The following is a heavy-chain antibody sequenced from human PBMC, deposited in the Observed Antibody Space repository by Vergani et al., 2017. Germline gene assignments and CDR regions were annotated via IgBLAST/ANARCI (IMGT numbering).Heavy chain of an antibody. J-gene: IGHJ4*02. CDR2: ISWDGGST. D-gene: IGHD3-9*01. Sequence: EVQLMESGGVVVQPGGSLRLSCAASGFTFDDYAMHWVRQAPGKGLEWVSLISWDGGSTYYADSVKGRFTISRDNSKNSLYLQMNSLRAEDTALYYCAKDLFSKGLTGYYGYWGQGTLVTVSS. CDR1: GFTFDDYA. CDR3: AKDLFSKGLTGYYGY. V-gene: IGHV3-43D*04.